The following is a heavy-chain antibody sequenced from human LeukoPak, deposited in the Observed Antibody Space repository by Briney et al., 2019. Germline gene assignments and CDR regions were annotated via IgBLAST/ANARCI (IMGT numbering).Heavy chain of an antibody. Sequence: SETLSLTCAVSGGSISSSNWWSWVRQPPGKGLEWIGEIYHSGSTNYNPSLKSRVTISVDKSKNQFSLKLSSVTAADTAVYYCAGRRTYYYYYMDVWGKGTTVTVSS. V-gene: IGHV4-4*02. CDR2: IYHSGST. CDR3: AGRRTYYYYYMDV. CDR1: GGSISSSNW. J-gene: IGHJ6*03.